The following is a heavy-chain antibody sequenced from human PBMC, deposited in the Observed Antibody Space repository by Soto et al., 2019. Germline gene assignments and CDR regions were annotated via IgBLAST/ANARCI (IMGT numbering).Heavy chain of an antibody. CDR2: IIPILGIA. D-gene: IGHD5-18*01. J-gene: IGHJ4*02. Sequence: QVQLVQSGAEVKKPGSSVKVSCKASGGTFSSYTISWVRQAPGQGLEWMGRIIPILGIANYAQKFQGRVTITADKSTSKAYMELSSLRSADTAGYYSARDHNGYSYGTAGEVVLDYLGQGTLVTVSS. V-gene: IGHV1-69*08. CDR3: ARDHNGYSYGTAGEVVLDY. CDR1: GGTFSSYT.